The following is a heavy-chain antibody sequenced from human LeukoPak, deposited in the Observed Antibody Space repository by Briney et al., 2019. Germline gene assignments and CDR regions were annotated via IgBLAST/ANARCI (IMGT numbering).Heavy chain of an antibody. V-gene: IGHV4-31*03. CDR1: GGSINSGGYY. J-gene: IGHJ4*02. CDR3: AGVDLNMVRGVQD. CDR2: ISYIGNT. Sequence: SETLSLTCTVSGGSINSGGYYWSWIRQHPGKGLEWIGYISYIGNTYYNPSLKSRLTISVDTSKNQLTLKLSSVTAADTAVYYCAGVDLNMVRGVQDWGQGTLVTVSS. D-gene: IGHD3-10*01.